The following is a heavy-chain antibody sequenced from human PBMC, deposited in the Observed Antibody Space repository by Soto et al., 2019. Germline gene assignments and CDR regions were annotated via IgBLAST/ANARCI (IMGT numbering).Heavy chain of an antibody. CDR1: GFTFSSYG. Sequence: GGSLRLSCAASGFTFSSYGMHWVRQAPGKGLEWVAVISYDGSNKYYADSVKGRFTISRDNSKNTLYLQMNSLRAEDTAVYYCAKDRQPFLYYYGTSLGVDYWGQGTLVTVSS. CDR3: AKDRQPFLYYYGTSLGVDY. J-gene: IGHJ4*02. V-gene: IGHV3-30*18. CDR2: ISYDGSNK. D-gene: IGHD3-10*01.